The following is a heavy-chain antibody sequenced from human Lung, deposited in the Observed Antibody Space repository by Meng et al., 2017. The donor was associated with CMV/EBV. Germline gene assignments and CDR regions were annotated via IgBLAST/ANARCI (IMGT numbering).Heavy chain of an antibody. J-gene: IGHJ4*02. CDR2: IYHSGST. D-gene: IGHD6-19*01. V-gene: IGHV4-4*02. Sequence: VRLTESGPGLVKPSGTLSLTCAVSGGSISSSNWWSWVRQPPGKGLEWIGEIYHSGSTNYNPSLKSRVTISVDKSKNQFSLKLSSVTAADTAVYYCASFPPPGKQWLVTDYWGQGTLVTVSS. CDR3: ASFPPPGKQWLVTDY. CDR1: GGSISSSNW.